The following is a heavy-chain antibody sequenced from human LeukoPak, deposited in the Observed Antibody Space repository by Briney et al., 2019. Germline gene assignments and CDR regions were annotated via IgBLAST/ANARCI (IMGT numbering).Heavy chain of an antibody. Sequence: PGGSLRLSCAASGFTVSSNYMSWVRQAPGKGLEWVAFIRYDGSNKHYADSVKGRFTISRDNSKNTLYLQMNSLRAEDTAVYSCAKDRGYNILTGYSKGHYFDYWGQGTLVTVSS. CDR2: IRYDGSNK. CDR1: GFTVSSNY. D-gene: IGHD3-9*01. CDR3: AKDRGYNILTGYSKGHYFDY. V-gene: IGHV3-30*02. J-gene: IGHJ4*02.